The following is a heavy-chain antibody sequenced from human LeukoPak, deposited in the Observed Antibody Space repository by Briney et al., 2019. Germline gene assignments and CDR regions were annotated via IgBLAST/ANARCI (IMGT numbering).Heavy chain of an antibody. CDR2: ISYDGSNK. V-gene: IGHV3-30*18. J-gene: IGHJ6*02. CDR3: AKDLDV. CDR1: GFTFSSYG. Sequence: GGSLRLSCAASGFTFSSYGMHWVRQAPGKGLEWVAVISYDGSNKYYADSVKGRFTISRDSSKNTLYLQMNSLRAEDTAVYYCAKDLDVWGQGTTVTVSS.